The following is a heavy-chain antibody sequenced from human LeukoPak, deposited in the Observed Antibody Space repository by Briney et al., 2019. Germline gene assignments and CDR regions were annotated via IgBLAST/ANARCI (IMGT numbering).Heavy chain of an antibody. D-gene: IGHD2-2*01. J-gene: IGHJ6*02. CDR1: GFTFADYT. CDR2: ISWDGGST. V-gene: IGHV3-43*01. Sequence: PGGSLRLSCAASGFTFADYTMHWVRQAPGKGLEWVSLISWDGGSTYYADSVKGRFTISRDNSKNSLYLQMNSLRTEDTALYYCAKDIGLVPAAEHGYYYYYGMDVGGQGTGVTVFS. CDR3: AKDIGLVPAAEHGYYYYYGMDV.